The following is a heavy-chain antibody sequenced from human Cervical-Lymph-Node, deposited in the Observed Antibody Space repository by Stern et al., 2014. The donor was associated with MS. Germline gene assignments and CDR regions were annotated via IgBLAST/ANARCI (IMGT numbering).Heavy chain of an antibody. J-gene: IGHJ4*02. CDR3: AKLGISIDVITPHHFDN. D-gene: IGHD3-16*01. V-gene: IGHV3-23*04. CDR1: GFTFSSFA. CDR2: ISGTSAGT. Sequence: VQLVESGGNLVQPGGSLRLSCAASGFTFSSFAMTWVRQAPGQRLEWVAAISGTSAGTHDADSVKGRFTISRDNFRTTLFLQMNSLRAEDTAVYYCAKLGISIDVITPHHFDNWGQGTLVTVSS.